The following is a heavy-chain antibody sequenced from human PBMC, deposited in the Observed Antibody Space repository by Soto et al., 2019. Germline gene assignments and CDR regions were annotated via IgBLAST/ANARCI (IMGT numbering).Heavy chain of an antibody. J-gene: IGHJ4*02. CDR2: INAGNGNT. V-gene: IGHV1-3*01. CDR1: GYTFTSYA. D-gene: IGHD7-27*01. Sequence: ASVKVSCKASGYTFTSYAMHWVRQAPGQRLEWMGWINAGNGNTKSSQKFQDRVTISRDTSASTAYMELTSLRSEDTAVYYCARDTGDGTFDFWGQGTLVTVSS. CDR3: ARDTGDGTFDF.